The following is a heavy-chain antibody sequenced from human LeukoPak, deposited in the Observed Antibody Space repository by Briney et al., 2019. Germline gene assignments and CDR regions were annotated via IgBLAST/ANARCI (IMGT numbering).Heavy chain of an antibody. D-gene: IGHD3-3*01. CDR3: ARRPKQLRFLEWLSV. CDR2: IYYSGST. J-gene: IGHJ4*02. V-gene: IGHV4-39*01. Sequence: SETLSLTCTVSGGFISSSSYYWGWIRQPPGKGLEWIGSIYYSGSTYYNPSLKSRVTISVDTSKNQFSLKLSSVTAADTAVYYCARRPKQLRFLEWLSVWGQGTLVTVSS. CDR1: GGFISSSSYY.